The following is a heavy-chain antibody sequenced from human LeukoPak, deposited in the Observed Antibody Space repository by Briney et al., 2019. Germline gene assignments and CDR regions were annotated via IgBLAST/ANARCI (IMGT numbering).Heavy chain of an antibody. Sequence: GGSLKLSCAASGFTFSGSAMHWVRQASGKGLEWVGRIRSKANSYATAYAASVKGRFTISRDDSKNTAYLQMNSLKTEDTAVYYCTKFGGYDLRYYYYGMDVRGQGTTVTVSS. V-gene: IGHV3-73*01. D-gene: IGHD5-12*01. CDR1: GFTFSGSA. CDR2: IRSKANSYAT. CDR3: TKFGGYDLRYYYYGMDV. J-gene: IGHJ6*02.